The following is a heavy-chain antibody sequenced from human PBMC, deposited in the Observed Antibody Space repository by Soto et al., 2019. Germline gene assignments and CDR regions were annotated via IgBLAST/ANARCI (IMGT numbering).Heavy chain of an antibody. V-gene: IGHV1-18*01. Sequence: ASVKVSCKASGYTVTSYGISWVRQDPGQGLEWMGWISAYNGNTNYAQKLQGRVTMTTDTSTSTAYMELRSLRSDDTAVYYCARGIAAAGTGWFDPWGQGTLDTVSS. CDR2: ISAYNGNT. CDR1: GYTVTSYG. CDR3: ARGIAAAGTGWFDP. D-gene: IGHD6-13*01. J-gene: IGHJ5*02.